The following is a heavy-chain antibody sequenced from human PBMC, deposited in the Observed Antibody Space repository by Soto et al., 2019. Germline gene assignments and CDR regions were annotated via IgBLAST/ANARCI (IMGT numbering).Heavy chain of an antibody. CDR2: IWYDGSNK. J-gene: IGHJ4*02. V-gene: IGHV3-33*01. CDR3: ARAGDTSTGSRDY. Sequence: QVQVVESGGGVVQPGRSLRLSCAASGFSFSNYGMHWVRQAPGKGLEWVAVIWYDGSNKYYADSVKGRFTISRDNSKNPLYRQMKCLRVEDTAVYYCARAGDTSTGSRDYWGQGTLVTVSS. CDR1: GFSFSNYG. D-gene: IGHD6-13*01.